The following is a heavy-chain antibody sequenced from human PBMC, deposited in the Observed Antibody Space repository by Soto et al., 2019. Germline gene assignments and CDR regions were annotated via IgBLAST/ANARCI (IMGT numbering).Heavy chain of an antibody. J-gene: IGHJ2*01. D-gene: IGHD3-22*01. V-gene: IGHV4-59*01. CDR2: IYYSGST. CDR1: GGSISSYY. Sequence: QVQLQESGPGLVKPSETLSLTCTVSGGSISSYYWSWIRQPPGKGLEWTGYIYYSGSTNYNPSLKSRVTISVDTSKNQFSLKLSSVTAADTAVYYCARTPSYYDSSGYNEYFDLWGRGTLVTVSS. CDR3: ARTPSYYDSSGYNEYFDL.